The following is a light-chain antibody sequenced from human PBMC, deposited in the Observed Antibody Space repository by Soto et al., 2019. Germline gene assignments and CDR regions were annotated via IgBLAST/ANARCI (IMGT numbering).Light chain of an antibody. CDR2: DGS. CDR3: QHFQRDPFT. V-gene: IGKV1-13*02. CDR1: QGVSSA. J-gene: IGKJ5*01. Sequence: AIQLTQSPSSLSASVGDRVTITCRASQGVSSALAWYQQKPGKPPKVLIYDGSSLQSGVPLRFRGSGSGTEFTLTITGLQPVDFGTYYCQHFQRDPFTYGQGTRLEIK.